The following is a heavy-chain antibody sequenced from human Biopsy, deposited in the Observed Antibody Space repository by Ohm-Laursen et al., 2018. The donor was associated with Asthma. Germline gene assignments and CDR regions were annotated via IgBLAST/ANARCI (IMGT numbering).Heavy chain of an antibody. V-gene: IGHV1-18*01. J-gene: IGHJ6*02. D-gene: IGHD3-10*01. CDR3: ARAVDYSHYYGIDV. CDR1: GYTFNSAC. Sequence: ASVKVSCKTSGYTFNSACITWVRQAPGQGLEWMGWISVYNGNTKVAQKLQDRVTMITDTSTSTAYMELRSLRSDDTAVYFCARAVDYSHYYGIDVWGQGTTVTVS. CDR2: ISVYNGNT.